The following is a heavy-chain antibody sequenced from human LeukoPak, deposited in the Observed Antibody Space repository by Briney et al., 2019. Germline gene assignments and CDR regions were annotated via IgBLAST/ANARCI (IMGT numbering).Heavy chain of an antibody. J-gene: IGHJ4*02. D-gene: IGHD6-19*01. CDR3: AGGDRNGWYFDY. V-gene: IGHV3-20*04. Sequence: GGSLRLSCEASGFRFDDHGMSWVRQGPGKGLEWVSGINWNGASTGYGDSVKGRFTISRDNAKNSLYLQMNSLRAEDTALYYCAGGDRNGWYFDYWGQGVLVTVSS. CDR1: GFRFDDHG. CDR2: INWNGAST.